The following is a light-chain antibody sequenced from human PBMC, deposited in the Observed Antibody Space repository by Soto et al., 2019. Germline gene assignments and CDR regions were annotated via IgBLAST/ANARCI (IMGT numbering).Light chain of an antibody. V-gene: IGKV3-20*01. J-gene: IGKJ1*01. CDR1: QSVSSSY. CDR3: QQYGSSPT. CDR2: VAS. Sequence: EIVLTQSPGTLSLSPGERATLSCRASQSVSSSYLAWYQQKPGQAPRLLIYVASSRATGIPDRFSGSGSGTHFTLTISRLEPEDFAVYYCQQYGSSPTFGQGTKVEIK.